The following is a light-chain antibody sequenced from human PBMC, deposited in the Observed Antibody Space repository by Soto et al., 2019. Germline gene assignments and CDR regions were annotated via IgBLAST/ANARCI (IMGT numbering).Light chain of an antibody. CDR1: QGISSR. V-gene: IGKV1-12*01. J-gene: IGKJ4*01. CDR3: QQSNSFPLT. Sequence: DIPMTQSPSSVSASVGDRVTITCRASQGISSRLAWYQQKPGKAPNLLIYAASSLQSGVPSRFSGSGSETDFTLTIGSLQPEDFATYHCQQSNSFPLTFGGGTKVEIK. CDR2: AAS.